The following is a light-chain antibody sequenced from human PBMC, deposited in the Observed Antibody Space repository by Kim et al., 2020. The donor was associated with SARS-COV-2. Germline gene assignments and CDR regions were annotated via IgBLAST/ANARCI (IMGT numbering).Light chain of an antibody. CDR3: SSYTTSSSYVV. CDR2: DVN. J-gene: IGLJ2*01. V-gene: IGLV2-14*03. CDR1: SSDVGGYNY. Sequence: QSALTQPASVSVSPGQSITISCTGTSSDVGGYNYVSWYQQHPVKAPKLIIYDVNKRPSGVSNRFSGSKSGNTASLTISGLQAEDESDYYCSSYTTSSSYVVFGGGTQLTVL.